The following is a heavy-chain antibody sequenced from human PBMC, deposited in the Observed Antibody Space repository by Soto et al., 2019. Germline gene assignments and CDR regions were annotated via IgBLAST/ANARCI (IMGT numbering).Heavy chain of an antibody. CDR2: INANTGDT. J-gene: IGHJ6*02. Sequence: ASVKVCCKASGYSFSSFYLHWVRQAPGQGLEGVGWINANTGDTDYAQKFQGRVTMTRDTPINTAYLELTRLGSDDTAVIYCARCASTMVRGDRHSCYLGMDVWGQGTTVTVSS. D-gene: IGHD3-10*01. V-gene: IGHV1-2*02. CDR1: GYSFSSFY. CDR3: ARCASTMVRGDRHSCYLGMDV.